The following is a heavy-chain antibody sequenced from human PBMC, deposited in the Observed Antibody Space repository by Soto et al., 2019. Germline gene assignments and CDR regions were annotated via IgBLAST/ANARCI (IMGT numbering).Heavy chain of an antibody. V-gene: IGHV4-59*01. J-gene: IGHJ4*02. Sequence: WTWIRQPPGKGLEWIGHIYHSATTNYNASLRSRVTISVDTSKNEFSLRLTSVTAADTAVYYCARYRDFGDYGYFDSWGQGTLVTVSS. CDR3: ARYRDFGDYGYFDS. CDR2: IYHSATT. D-gene: IGHD4-17*01.